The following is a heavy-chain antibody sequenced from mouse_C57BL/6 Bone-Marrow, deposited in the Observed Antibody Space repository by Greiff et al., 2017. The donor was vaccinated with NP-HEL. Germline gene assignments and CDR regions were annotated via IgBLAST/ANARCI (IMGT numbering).Heavy chain of an antibody. V-gene: IGHV1-69*01. Sequence: QVQLQQPGAELVMPGASVKLSCKASGYTFTSYWMHWVKQRPGQGLEWIGEIDPSDSYTNYNQKFKGKSTFTVDKSSSTAYMQLSSLTSEDSAVYYCAREDPYYYGSRYFDYWGPRHHSHSLL. CDR2: IDPSDSYT. CDR1: GYTFTSYW. J-gene: IGHJ2*01. CDR3: AREDPYYYGSRYFDY. D-gene: IGHD1-1*01.